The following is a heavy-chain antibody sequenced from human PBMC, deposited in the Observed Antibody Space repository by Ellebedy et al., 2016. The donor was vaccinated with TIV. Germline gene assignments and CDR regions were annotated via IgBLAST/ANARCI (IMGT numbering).Heavy chain of an antibody. J-gene: IGHJ3*02. CDR1: GFTFSSYA. CDR3: AKERIVGATTHAFDI. Sequence: GESLKISXAASGFTFSSYAMSWVRQAPGKGLEWVSAISGSGGSTYYADSVKGRFTISRDNSKNTLYLQMNSLRAEDTAVYYCAKERIVGATTHAFDIWGQGTMVTVSS. D-gene: IGHD1-26*01. CDR2: ISGSGGST. V-gene: IGHV3-23*01.